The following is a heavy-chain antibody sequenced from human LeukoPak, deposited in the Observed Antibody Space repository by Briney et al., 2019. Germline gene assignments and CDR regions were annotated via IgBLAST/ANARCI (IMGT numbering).Heavy chain of an antibody. CDR2: ISAYNGNT. V-gene: IGHV1-18*01. CDR3: ARGSSWNYVYAPFQH. CDR1: GGTFSSYA. J-gene: IGHJ1*01. D-gene: IGHD1-7*01. Sequence: ASVKVSCKASGGTFSSYAISWVRQAPGQGLEWMGWISAYNGNTNYAQRLQSRVTMTTDTSTSTAYMELRSLRSDDTAVYYCARGSSWNYVYAPFQHWGQGTLVTVSS.